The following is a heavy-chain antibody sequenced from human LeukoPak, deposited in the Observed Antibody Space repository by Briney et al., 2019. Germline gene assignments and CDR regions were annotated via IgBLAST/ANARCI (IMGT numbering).Heavy chain of an antibody. CDR1: VGSFSSYY. CDR3: ARGGGEDGYYFDY. D-gene: IGHD2-15*01. J-gene: IGHJ4*02. V-gene: IGHV4-34*01. CDR2: INHSGST. Sequence: SETLSLTCAVYVGSFSSYYWSWIRQPPGKGLEWIGEINHSGSTNYNPSLKGRVTISVDTSKNQFSLKLSSVTAADTAVYYCARGGGEDGYYFDYWGQGTLVTVSP.